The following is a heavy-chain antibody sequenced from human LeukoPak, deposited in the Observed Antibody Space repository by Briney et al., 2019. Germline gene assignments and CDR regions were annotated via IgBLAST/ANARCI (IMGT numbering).Heavy chain of an antibody. Sequence: GASVKVSCKASGYTFTGYYMHWVRQAPGQGLEWMGWINPNSGGTNYAQKFQGRVTMTRDTSISTAYMELSRLRSDDAAVYYCARDNSSGYYGMDVWGQGTTVTVSS. J-gene: IGHJ6*02. D-gene: IGHD3-22*01. CDR1: GYTFTGYY. V-gene: IGHV1-2*02. CDR2: INPNSGGT. CDR3: ARDNSSGYYGMDV.